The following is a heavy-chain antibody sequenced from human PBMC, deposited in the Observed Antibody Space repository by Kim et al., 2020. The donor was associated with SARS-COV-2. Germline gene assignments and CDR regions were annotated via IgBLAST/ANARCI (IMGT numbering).Heavy chain of an antibody. CDR2: IKQDGSEK. CDR3: ASVAAYPYFQH. D-gene: IGHD6-13*01. V-gene: IGHV3-7*01. J-gene: IGHJ1*01. Sequence: LSLTCAAAGFTFSSYWMSWVRQAPGKGLEWVANIKQDGSEKYYVDSVKGRFTISRDNAKNSLYLQMNSLRAEDTAVYYCASVAAYPYFQHWGQGTLVTVSS. CDR1: GFTFSSYW.